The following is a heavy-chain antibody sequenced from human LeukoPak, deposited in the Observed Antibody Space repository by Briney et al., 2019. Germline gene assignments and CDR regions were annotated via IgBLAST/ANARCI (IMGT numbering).Heavy chain of an antibody. J-gene: IGHJ4*02. CDR2: IYPGDSDT. V-gene: IGHV5-51*01. D-gene: IGHD5-12*01. CDR3: ARLTSGCDYARHFDY. Sequence: GESLKISCKGSGYSFTSYWIGWVRQMPGKGLEWMGIIYPGDSDTRYSPSFQGQVTISADKSISTAYLQWSSLKASDTAMYYCARLTSGCDYARHFDYWGQGTLVTVSS. CDR1: GYSFTSYW.